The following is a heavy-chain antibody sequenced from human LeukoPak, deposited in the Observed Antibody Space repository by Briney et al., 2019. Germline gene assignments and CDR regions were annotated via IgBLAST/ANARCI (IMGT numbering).Heavy chain of an antibody. CDR1: GGSISSYY. Sequence: PSETLSLTCTVSGGSISSYYWSWIRQPPGKGLEWVGYNYYSGSTNYNPSLKSRVTISVDTSKNQFSLKLSSVTAADTAVYYCARDDYGDYEEAFDIWGQGTMVTVSS. J-gene: IGHJ3*02. CDR3: ARDDYGDYEEAFDI. CDR2: NYYSGST. D-gene: IGHD4-17*01. V-gene: IGHV4-59*01.